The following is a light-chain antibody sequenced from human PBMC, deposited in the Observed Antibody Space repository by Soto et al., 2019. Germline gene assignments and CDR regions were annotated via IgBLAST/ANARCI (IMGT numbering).Light chain of an antibody. CDR2: DDS. Sequence: SYVLTQPPSVSVAPGQTARITCGGNNIGSKSVHWYQQKPGQAPVLGVYDDSGRPSGIPERFSGSNSGNTATLTISRVEAGDEADYYCQVWDSSSDHVVFGGGTQLTVL. CDR3: QVWDSSSDHVV. CDR1: NIGSKS. J-gene: IGLJ2*01. V-gene: IGLV3-21*02.